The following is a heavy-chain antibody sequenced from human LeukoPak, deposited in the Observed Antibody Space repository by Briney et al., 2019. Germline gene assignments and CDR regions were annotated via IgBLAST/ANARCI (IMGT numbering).Heavy chain of an antibody. CDR3: ARGPRVVVAATRYYYYYGMDV. D-gene: IGHD2-15*01. V-gene: IGHV4-34*01. Sequence: SETLSLTCAVYGGSFSSYYWGWIRQPPGKGLEWIGEINHSGGTNYNPSLKSRVTISVDTPKNQFSLKLSSVTAADTAVYYCARGPRVVVAATRYYYYYGMDVWGQGTTVTVSS. CDR2: INHSGGT. J-gene: IGHJ6*02. CDR1: GGSFSSYY.